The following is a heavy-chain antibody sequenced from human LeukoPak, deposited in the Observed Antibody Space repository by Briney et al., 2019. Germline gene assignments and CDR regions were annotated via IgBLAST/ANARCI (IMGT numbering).Heavy chain of an antibody. J-gene: IGHJ4*02. D-gene: IGHD3-10*01. CDR1: GYTFTGYY. CDR2: INPNSGGT. V-gene: IGHV1-2*02. CDR3: ARDQRRSYYYGSGSYPPENDH. Sequence: ASVKVSCKASGYTFTGYYMHWVRQAPGQGLEWMGWINPNSGGTNYAQKFQGRVTMTRDTSISTAYMELSRLRSDDTAVYYCARDQRRSYYYGSGSYPPENDHWGQGTLVTVSS.